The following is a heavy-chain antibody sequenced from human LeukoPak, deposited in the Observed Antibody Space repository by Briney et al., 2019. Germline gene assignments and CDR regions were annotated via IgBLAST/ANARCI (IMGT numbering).Heavy chain of an antibody. CDR2: IYYTGST. J-gene: IGHJ3*02. CDR3: ARDGTSAGAGDAFDI. D-gene: IGHD6-13*01. Sequence: PSETLSLTCTVSGGSISSSSDFWGWIRQPPGKGLEWIGTIYYTGSTYYNPSLKSRVTISVDTSKKQFSLNLSSVTAADTAVYYCARDGTSAGAGDAFDIWGQGTMVTVSS. CDR1: GGSISSSSDF. V-gene: IGHV4-39*07.